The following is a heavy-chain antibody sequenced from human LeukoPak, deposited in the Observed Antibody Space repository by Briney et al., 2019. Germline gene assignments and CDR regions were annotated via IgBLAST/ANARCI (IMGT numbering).Heavy chain of an antibody. J-gene: IGHJ3*02. Sequence: SETLSLTCTVSGYSISSSSYYWGWIRQPPGKGLEWIGEINHSGSTNYNPSLKSRVTISVDTSKNQFSLKLSSVTAADTAVYYCARAYGWYPRNAFDIWGQGTMVTVSS. CDR2: INHSGST. CDR3: ARAYGWYPRNAFDI. V-gene: IGHV4-39*07. CDR1: GYSISSSSYY. D-gene: IGHD6-19*01.